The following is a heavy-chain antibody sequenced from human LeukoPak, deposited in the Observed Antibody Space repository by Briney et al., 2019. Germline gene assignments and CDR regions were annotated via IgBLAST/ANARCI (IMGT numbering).Heavy chain of an antibody. CDR3: ARGYNWNYQYGMDV. CDR2: ISYDGSIK. Sequence: GGSLRLSCAASGFTLTTYAMHWVRQAPGKELEWVAVISYDGSIKYYTDSVKGRFTISRDTSKNTLYLQMNSLRGDDTSVFYCARGYNWNYQYGMDVWGQGASVTVSS. J-gene: IGHJ6*02. CDR1: GFTLTTYA. V-gene: IGHV3-30-3*01. D-gene: IGHD1-7*01.